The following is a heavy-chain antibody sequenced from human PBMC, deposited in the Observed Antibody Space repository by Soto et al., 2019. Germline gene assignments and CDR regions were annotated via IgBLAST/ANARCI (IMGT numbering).Heavy chain of an antibody. J-gene: IGHJ4*02. CDR1: GFTFSSYA. CDR2: ISYDGSNK. V-gene: IGHV3-30-3*01. D-gene: IGHD6-19*01. CDR3: ARDLFSSGWSFYY. Sequence: QVQLVESGGGVVQPGTSLRLSCAASGFTFSSYAMHWVRQAPGKGLEWVAVISYDGSNKYYADSVKGRFTISRDNSKNTLYLQMNSLRAEDTAVYYCARDLFSSGWSFYYWGQGTLVTVSS.